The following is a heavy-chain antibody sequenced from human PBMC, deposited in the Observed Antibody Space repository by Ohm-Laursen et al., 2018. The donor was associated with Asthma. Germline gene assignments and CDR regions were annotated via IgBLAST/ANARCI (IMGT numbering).Heavy chain of an antibody. Sequence: SLRLSCAASGFTFSNAWMHWVRQAPGKGLVWVSRINSDGSSTSYADYVKGRFTISRDNAKNTLYLQMNSLRAEDTAVYYCARDNYYYYYGMDVWGQGTTVTVSS. CDR1: GFTFSNAW. J-gene: IGHJ6*02. V-gene: IGHV3-74*01. CDR3: ARDNYYYYYGMDV. CDR2: INSDGSST.